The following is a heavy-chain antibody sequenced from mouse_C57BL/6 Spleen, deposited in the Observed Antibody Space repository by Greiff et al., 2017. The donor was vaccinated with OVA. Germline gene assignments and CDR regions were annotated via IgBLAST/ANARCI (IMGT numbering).Heavy chain of an antibody. Sequence: QVQLQQPGAELVMPGASVKLSCKASGYTFTSYWMHWVKQRPGQGLEWIGEIDPSDSYTNYNQKFKGKSTLTVDKSSSTAYMQLSSLTSEDSAVYYCARRYGSFDYWGQGTTLTVSS. D-gene: IGHD2-2*01. V-gene: IGHV1-69*01. CDR2: IDPSDSYT. CDR3: ARRYGSFDY. J-gene: IGHJ2*01. CDR1: GYTFTSYW.